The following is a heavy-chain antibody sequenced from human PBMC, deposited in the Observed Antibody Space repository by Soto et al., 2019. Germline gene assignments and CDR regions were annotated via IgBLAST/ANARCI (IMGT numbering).Heavy chain of an antibody. CDR2: ISSGSKTI. J-gene: IGHJ4*02. CDR1: GFTFSGYS. D-gene: IGHD3-10*01. Sequence: PGGSLRLSCAASGFTFSGYSVNWVRRAPGKGLEWVSYISSGSKTIYYADSVKGRFTVSRDNAKNSQYLQMNSLRDEDTAVYYCARGDTLGVRSFDYWGQGTLVTVSS. CDR3: ARGDTLGVRSFDY. V-gene: IGHV3-48*02.